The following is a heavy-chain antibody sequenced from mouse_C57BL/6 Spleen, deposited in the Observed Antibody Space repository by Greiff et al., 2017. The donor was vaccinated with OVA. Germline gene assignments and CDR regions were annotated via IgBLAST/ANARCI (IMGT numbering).Heavy chain of an antibody. J-gene: IGHJ3*01. CDR3: ARCRDWFAY. CDR2: INPSSGYT. V-gene: IGHV1-4*01. Sequence: VKLMESGAELARPGASVKMSCKASGYTFTSYTMHWVKQRPGQGLEWIGYINPSSGYTKYNQKFKDKATLTADKSSSTAYMQLSSLTSEDSAVYYCARCRDWFAYWGQGTLVTVSA. CDR1: GYTFTSYT.